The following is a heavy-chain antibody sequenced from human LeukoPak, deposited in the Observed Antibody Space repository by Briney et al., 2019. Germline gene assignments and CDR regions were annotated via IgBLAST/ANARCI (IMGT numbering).Heavy chain of an antibody. D-gene: IGHD6-13*01. V-gene: IGHV1-69*06. J-gene: IGHJ5*02. CDR1: GYTFTSYG. CDR2: IIPIFGTA. Sequence: GASVKVSCKASGYTFTSYGISWVRQAPGQGLEWMGRIIPIFGTANYAQKFQGRVTITADTSTSTAYMEVSSLRSEDTAMYYCARGRSWYGGVWFDPWGQGTLVTVSS. CDR3: ARGRSWYGGVWFDP.